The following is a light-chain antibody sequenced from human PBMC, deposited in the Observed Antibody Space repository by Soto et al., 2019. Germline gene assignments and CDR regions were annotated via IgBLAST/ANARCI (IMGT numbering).Light chain of an antibody. Sequence: EILMTHSPATLSVSPWEIATLSCRASQSVSTSLAWYQQKPRQAPRLLIYGASTRATDIPARFSGSGSGTEFTLTISSLQSEDFAVYYCQQYHHWPPITFGQGTRLEIK. J-gene: IGKJ5*01. CDR3: QQYHHWPPIT. V-gene: IGKV3-15*01. CDR1: QSVSTS. CDR2: GAS.